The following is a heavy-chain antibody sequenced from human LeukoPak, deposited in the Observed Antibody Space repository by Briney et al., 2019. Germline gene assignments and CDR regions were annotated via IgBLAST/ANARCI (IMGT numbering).Heavy chain of an antibody. Sequence: GGSLRLSCAASEFTFSTYSMNWVRQAPGKGLEWVSSISSGSTYIYYADSVKGRFTISRDNAKNSLYLQMTGLRAEDTAVYFCAKFPLRYSHYVNVFDPWGQGTLVTVSS. D-gene: IGHD4-11*01. CDR3: AKFPLRYSHYVNVFDP. CDR1: EFTFSTYS. J-gene: IGHJ5*02. CDR2: ISSGSTYI. V-gene: IGHV3-21*04.